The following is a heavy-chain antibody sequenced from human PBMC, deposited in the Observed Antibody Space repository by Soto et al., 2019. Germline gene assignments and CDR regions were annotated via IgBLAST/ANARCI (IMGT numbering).Heavy chain of an antibody. CDR1: GYSFTTYG. Sequence: QVQLVQSGGEVKKPGASVKVSCKTSGYSFTTYGISWVRQAPGQGLEWRGWISAYIGNTTYAQKLQDRATMTTDPATSTASRERRSLRSDDTAVYYCAREGPAPFYYYGMDVWGQGSTVTVSS. CDR3: AREGPAPFYYYGMDV. CDR2: ISAYIGNT. J-gene: IGHJ6*02. V-gene: IGHV1-18*01.